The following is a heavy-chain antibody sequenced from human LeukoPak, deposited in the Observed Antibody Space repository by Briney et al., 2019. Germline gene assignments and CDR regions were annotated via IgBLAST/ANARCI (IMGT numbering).Heavy chain of an antibody. CDR2: IYFTGTT. D-gene: IGHD6-13*01. CDR1: GXSISSYY. CDR3: ARGSSSSWYSFDF. Sequence: SETLSLTCSVSGXSISSYYWSWIRQPAGKGLEWIGRIYFTGTTNYNPSLQSRVTISVDTSKYQFSLELSSVTAADTAVYYCARGSSSSWYSFDFWGQGTVVTVSS. J-gene: IGHJ3*01. V-gene: IGHV4-4*07.